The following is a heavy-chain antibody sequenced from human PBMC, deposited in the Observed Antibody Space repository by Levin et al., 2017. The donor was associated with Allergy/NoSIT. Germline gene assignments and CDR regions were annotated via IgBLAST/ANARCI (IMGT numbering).Heavy chain of an antibody. D-gene: IGHD6-19*01. CDR3: ASDITVAGSKAMDV. V-gene: IGHV7-4-1*02. CDR1: GYTFTNYA. CDR2: ISTKTGIP. J-gene: IGHJ6*02. Sequence: GESLKISCKASGYTFTNYAVNWLRQAPGQGPEWMGWISTKTGIPRYAQGFRGRFDFSLDTSVSTANLQISSLTAEDTAVYYCASDITVAGSKAMDVWGQGTTVTVSS.